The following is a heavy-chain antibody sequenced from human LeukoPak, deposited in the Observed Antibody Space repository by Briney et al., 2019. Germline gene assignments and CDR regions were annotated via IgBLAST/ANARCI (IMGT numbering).Heavy chain of an antibody. CDR2: IYYSGST. D-gene: IGHD3-10*01. J-gene: IGHJ4*02. CDR1: GGSISSSSYY. CDR3: ARGYGWSSYNNFNH. Sequence: PSETLSLTCTVSGGSISSSSYYWGWIRQPPGKGLEWIGSIYYSGSTYYNPSLKSRVTISVDTSKNQFSLKLNSVTSADTAVYYCARGYGWSSYNNFNHWGQGILVTVSS. V-gene: IGHV4-39*07.